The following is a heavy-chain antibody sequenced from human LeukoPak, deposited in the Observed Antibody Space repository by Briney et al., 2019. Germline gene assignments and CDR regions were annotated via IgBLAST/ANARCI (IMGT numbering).Heavy chain of an antibody. J-gene: IGHJ4*02. D-gene: IGHD6-13*01. V-gene: IGHV2-5*02. CDR1: RFSLSTSGVG. CDR3: ALLYSSSWSSDFDY. Sequence: SGPTLVNPTQTLTLTCTFSRFSLSTSGVGVGWIRQPPGKALEWLALIYWDDDKRYSPSLKSRLTITKDTSKNQVVLTMTNMDPVDTATYYCALLYSSSWSSDFDYWGQGTLVTVSS. CDR2: IYWDDDK.